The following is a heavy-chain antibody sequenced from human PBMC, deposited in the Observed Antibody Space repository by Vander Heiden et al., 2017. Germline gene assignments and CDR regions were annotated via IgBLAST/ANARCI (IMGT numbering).Heavy chain of an antibody. CDR1: GFSLSNARMG. D-gene: IGHD3-22*01. V-gene: IGHV2-26*01. CDR3: ARSRNSGYGHHSGMDV. Sequence: QVTLKESGPVLVKPTETLTLTCTVSGFSLSNARMGVSWIRQPPGKALEWLAHIFSNDEKSYSTSPKSRLTISKDTSKSQVVLTMTNMDPVDTATYYCARSRNSGYGHHSGMDVWCQGPTVTVSS. CDR2: IFSNDEK. J-gene: IGHJ6*02.